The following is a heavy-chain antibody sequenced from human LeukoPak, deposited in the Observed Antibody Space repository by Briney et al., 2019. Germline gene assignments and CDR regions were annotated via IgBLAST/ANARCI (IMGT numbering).Heavy chain of an antibody. D-gene: IGHD1-26*01. Sequence: SETLSLTCTVSGGSISSSSYYWGWIRQPPGKGLEWIGSIYYGGSTYYNPSLKSRVTISVDTSKNQFSLKLSSVTAADTAVYYCARQLGATHGYYDYDMDVWGKGTTVTVSS. CDR3: ARQLGATHGYYDYDMDV. CDR1: GGSISSSSYY. V-gene: IGHV4-39*01. J-gene: IGHJ6*03. CDR2: IYYGGST.